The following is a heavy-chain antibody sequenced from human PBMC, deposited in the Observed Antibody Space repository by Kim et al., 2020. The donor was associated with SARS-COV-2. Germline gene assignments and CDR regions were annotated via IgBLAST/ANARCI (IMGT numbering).Heavy chain of an antibody. CDR1: GYTFTSYG. J-gene: IGHJ3*02. CDR2: ISAYNGNT. D-gene: IGHD2-21*01. Sequence: ASVKVSCKASGYTFTSYGISWVRQAPGQGLEWMGWISAYNGNTNYAQKLQGRVTMTTDTSTSTAYMELRSLRSDDTAVYYCARDPVVIAIFWDKPGNDAFDIWGQGTMVTVSS. CDR3: ARDPVVIAIFWDKPGNDAFDI. V-gene: IGHV1-18*01.